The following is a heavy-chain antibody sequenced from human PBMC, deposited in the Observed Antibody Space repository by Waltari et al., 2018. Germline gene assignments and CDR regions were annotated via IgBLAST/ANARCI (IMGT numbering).Heavy chain of an antibody. Sequence: QVQLVESGGGVVQPGRSLRLSCAASGFTFSSYGMHWVRQAPGKGLEWVAVISYDGSNKYYADSLKGRFTISRDNSKNTRYLQMNSLRAEDTAVYYCAKGSSGWQIDYWGQGTLVTVSS. D-gene: IGHD6-19*01. CDR3: AKGSSGWQIDY. J-gene: IGHJ4*02. CDR1: GFTFSSYG. V-gene: IGHV3-30*18. CDR2: ISYDGSNK.